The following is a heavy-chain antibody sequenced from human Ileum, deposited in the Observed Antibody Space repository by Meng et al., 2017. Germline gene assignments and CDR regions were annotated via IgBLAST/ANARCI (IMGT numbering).Heavy chain of an antibody. CDR1: GFTFSNYW. V-gene: IGHV3-74*01. D-gene: IGHD6-19*01. CDR3: ARDGGWNALPI. J-gene: IGHJ3*02. Sequence: GGSLRLSCVASGFTFSNYWMEWVRQPPGKGLEWVSHMNTDGTTTNYANSVKGRFTISRDNAKNTLYLEMNSLRVEDTAVYFCARDGGWNALPIWGQGTRVT. CDR2: MNTDGTTT.